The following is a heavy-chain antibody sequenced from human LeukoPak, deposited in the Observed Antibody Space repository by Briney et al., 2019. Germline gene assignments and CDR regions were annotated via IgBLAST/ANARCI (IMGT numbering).Heavy chain of an antibody. CDR1: GGSIRNNY. J-gene: IGHJ4*02. CDR2: ISYSGSS. Sequence: SETLSLTCTVPGGSIRNNYWSWIRQPPGRGLEWIGYISYSGSSNYNPSLKSRATISLDTSKSQFSLKLSSVTAADTAVYYCARVLAFTMVRGVNDYWGQGTLVTVSS. V-gene: IGHV4-59*08. CDR3: ARVLAFTMVRGVNDY. D-gene: IGHD3-10*01.